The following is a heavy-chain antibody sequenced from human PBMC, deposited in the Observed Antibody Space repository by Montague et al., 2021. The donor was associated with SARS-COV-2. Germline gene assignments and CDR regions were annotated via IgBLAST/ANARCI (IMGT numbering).Heavy chain of an antibody. J-gene: IGHJ4*02. D-gene: IGHD2-15*01. CDR1: GDSDCVKKLA. V-gene: IGHV6-1*01. CDR2: SHLRSKWTS. Sequence: CAISGDSDCVKKLAWKWKRQSPSVHPDRVGGSHLRSKWTSDYAKSVEGRISIDPDTSKNQVFLHLRSVTPEDTGVYYCVRDTGSAQAGFDAWGQGTLVTVSS. CDR3: VRDTGSAQAGFDA.